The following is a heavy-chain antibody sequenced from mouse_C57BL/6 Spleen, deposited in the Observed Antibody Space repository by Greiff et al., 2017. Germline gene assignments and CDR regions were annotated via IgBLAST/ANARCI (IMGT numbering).Heavy chain of an antibody. V-gene: IGHV1-80*01. Sequence: QVQLKESGAELVKPGASVKISCKASGYAFSSYWMNWVKQRPGKGLEWIGQIYPGDGDTNYNGKFKGTATLTSDKSSSTAYMQLSSLTSEDSAVYFCARRDYYGSSYWYFDVWGTGTSVTVSS. J-gene: IGHJ1*03. D-gene: IGHD1-1*01. CDR2: IYPGDGDT. CDR1: GYAFSSYW. CDR3: ARRDYYGSSYWYFDV.